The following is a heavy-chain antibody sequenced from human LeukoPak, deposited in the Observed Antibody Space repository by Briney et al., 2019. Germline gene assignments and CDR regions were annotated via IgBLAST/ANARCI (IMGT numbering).Heavy chain of an antibody. CDR3: ARASWVAAAGYNWFDP. V-gene: IGHV6-1*01. Sequence: SQTLSLTCAISGGSVSSNSAAWNWIRQSPSRGLEWLGRTYYGSKWYNDYAVSVKSRITINPDTSKNQFSLQLNSVTPEDTAVYYCARASWVAAAGYNWFDPWGQGTLVTVSS. CDR2: TYYGSKWYN. D-gene: IGHD6-13*01. CDR1: GGSVSSNSAA. J-gene: IGHJ5*02.